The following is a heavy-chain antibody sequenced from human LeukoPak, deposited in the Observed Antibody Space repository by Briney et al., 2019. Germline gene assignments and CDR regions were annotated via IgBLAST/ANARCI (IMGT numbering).Heavy chain of an antibody. CDR1: GGSISSYY. Sequence: SETLSLTCTVSGGSISSYYWSWIRQPAGKGLEWIGRIYTSGSTNYNPSLKSRVTISVDTSKNQFSLKLSSVTAADTAVYYCAREGGLLWWWPVATVDYWGQGTLVTVSS. V-gene: IGHV4-4*07. CDR3: AREGGLLWWWPVATVDY. D-gene: IGHD2-21*01. CDR2: IYTSGST. J-gene: IGHJ4*02.